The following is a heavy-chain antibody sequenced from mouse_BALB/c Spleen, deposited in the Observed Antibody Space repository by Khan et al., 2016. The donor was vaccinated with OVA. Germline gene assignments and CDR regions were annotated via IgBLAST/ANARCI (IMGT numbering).Heavy chain of an antibody. CDR2: INPSTGYT. CDR1: GYTFINYW. J-gene: IGHJ2*01. D-gene: IGHD1-3*01. Sequence: QIQLVQSGAELAKPGASVKMSCKASGYTFINYWILWVKQRPEQGLEWIGYINPSTGYTEYNQNFKDKATLTADKSSSTAHMQLSSLTSEDSAVXYCARSGLQWDFDYWGQGTTLTVSS. CDR3: ARSGLQWDFDY. V-gene: IGHV1-7*01.